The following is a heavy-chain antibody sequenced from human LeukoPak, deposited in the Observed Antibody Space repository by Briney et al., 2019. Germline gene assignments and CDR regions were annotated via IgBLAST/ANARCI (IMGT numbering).Heavy chain of an antibody. CDR3: ARAIRGSKIASRYYFYYMDV. CDR2: IIPIFGTA. Sequence: SVKVSCKASGGTFSSYAISWVRQAPGQGLEWMGGIIPIFGTANYAQKLQGRVTTTADKSTSTAYMELSSLRSEDTAVYYCARAIRGSKIASRYYFYYMDVWGKGTTVTVSS. CDR1: GGTFSSYA. D-gene: IGHD3-10*01. J-gene: IGHJ6*03. V-gene: IGHV1-69*06.